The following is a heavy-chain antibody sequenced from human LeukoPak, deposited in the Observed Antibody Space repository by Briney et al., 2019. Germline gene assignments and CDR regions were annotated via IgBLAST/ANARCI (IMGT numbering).Heavy chain of an antibody. CDR2: ISGSGGST. V-gene: IGHV3-23*01. CDR3: ATSGYCTTTRCDWGLVYDY. CDR1: GFTFSSCA. D-gene: IGHD2-2*01. Sequence: GGSLRLSCAASGFTFSSCAMSWVRQAPGKGLEWVSAISGSGGSTYYADSVKGRFTISRDNSKNTLYLQMNSLRAEDTALYYCATSGYCTTTRCDWGLVYDYWGQGTLVTVSS. J-gene: IGHJ4*02.